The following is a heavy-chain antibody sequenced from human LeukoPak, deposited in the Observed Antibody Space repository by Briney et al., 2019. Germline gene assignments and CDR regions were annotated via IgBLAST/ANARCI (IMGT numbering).Heavy chain of an antibody. V-gene: IGHV4-30-2*01. J-gene: IGHJ3*02. CDR1: GGSISSGGYS. D-gene: IGHD1-14*01. CDR3: ARERAVGTGSGAFDI. CDR2: IYHSGST. Sequence: SETLSLTCAVSGGSISSGGYSWSWIRQPPGKGLEWIGYIYHSGSTYYNPSLKSRVTISVDRSKNQFSLKLSSVTAADTAVYYCARERAVGTGSGAFDIWGQGTMVTVSS.